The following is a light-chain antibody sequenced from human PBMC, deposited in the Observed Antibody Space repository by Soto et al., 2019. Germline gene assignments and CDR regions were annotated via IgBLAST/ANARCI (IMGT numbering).Light chain of an antibody. CDR3: QVWDSSSDHPYVV. CDR1: NIGSKS. CDR2: DDS. J-gene: IGLJ2*01. Sequence: SYVLTQPPSVSVAPGQTARITCGGNNIGSKSVHWYQQKPGQAPVLVVYDDSDRPSGIPERFSGSNSGNTATLTISRVEVGDEADYYCQVWDSSSDHPYVVFGGGTKLTVL. V-gene: IGLV3-21*02.